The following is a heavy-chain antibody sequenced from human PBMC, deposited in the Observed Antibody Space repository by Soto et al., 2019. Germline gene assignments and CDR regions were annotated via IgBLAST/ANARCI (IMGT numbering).Heavy chain of an antibody. CDR1: GYSISSGYY. D-gene: IGHD2-21*02. J-gene: IGHJ5*02. CDR2: IYHSGST. V-gene: IGHV4-38-2*01. CDR3: ARGGGNSAYFSFDP. Sequence: PSETLSLTCAVSGYSISSGYYWGWSRQPPGKGLEWIVSIYHSGSTYYTPSLKSRVTISVDTSKNQFSLKLSSVTAADTAVYYCARGGGNSAYFSFDPWGQGTLVTVSS.